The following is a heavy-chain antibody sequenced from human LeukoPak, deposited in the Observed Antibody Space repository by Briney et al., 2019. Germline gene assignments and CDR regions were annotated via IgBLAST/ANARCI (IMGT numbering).Heavy chain of an antibody. CDR2: IDHSGST. Sequence: PSETLSLTCTVSSYSISSGYYWGWIRQPPGKGLEWIGEIDHSGSTNYNPSLKSRVTISVDTSKNQFSLKLSSVTAADTAVYYCATSGWYLLPGVYWGQGTLVTVSS. CDR1: SYSISSGYY. J-gene: IGHJ4*02. V-gene: IGHV4-38-2*02. CDR3: ATSGWYLLPGVY. D-gene: IGHD6-19*01.